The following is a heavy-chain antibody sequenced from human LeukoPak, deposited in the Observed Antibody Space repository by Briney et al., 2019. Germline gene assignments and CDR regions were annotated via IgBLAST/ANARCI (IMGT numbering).Heavy chain of an antibody. CDR2: IWYDGSNK. Sequence: GGSLRLSCAASGFTFSSYGMHWVRQAPGKGLEWVAVIWYDGSNKYYADSVKGRFTISGDIATNSVYLQMNSLRAEDTALYYCVRDGNRGYDMDVWGQGTAVTVSS. D-gene: IGHD3-10*01. J-gene: IGHJ6*02. CDR1: GFTFSSYG. CDR3: VRDGNRGYDMDV. V-gene: IGHV3-33*01.